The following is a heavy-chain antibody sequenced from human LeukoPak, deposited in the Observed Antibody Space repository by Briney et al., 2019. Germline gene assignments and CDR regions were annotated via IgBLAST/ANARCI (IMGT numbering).Heavy chain of an antibody. V-gene: IGHV3-23*01. CDR2: ISGSGGST. Sequence: GGSLRLSCEASGFTFSSYAMSWVRQAPGKGLEWVSAISGSGGSTYYADSVKGRVTISRDNSKNTLYVQMNSLRAEDTAVYYCARIVVVVEDWGQGTLVTVSS. D-gene: IGHD2-15*01. CDR3: ARIVVVVED. J-gene: IGHJ4*02. CDR1: GFTFSSYA.